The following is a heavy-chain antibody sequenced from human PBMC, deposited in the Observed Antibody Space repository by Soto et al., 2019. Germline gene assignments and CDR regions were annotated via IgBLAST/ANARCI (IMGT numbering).Heavy chain of an antibody. CDR3: AGDRGYPDSFDI. D-gene: IGHD3-10*01. J-gene: IGHJ3*02. CDR2: INGDGNTI. Sequence: AGGALRPSFGGPGFNFGPFLVHWGRQAPGKGLVWVSHINGDGNTIVYADSVRGRFTISRDNAKSTLFLQMNSLRVEDTAVYYCAGDRGYPDSFDIWGQGTMVTVSS. V-gene: IGHV3-74*01. CDR1: GFNFGPFL.